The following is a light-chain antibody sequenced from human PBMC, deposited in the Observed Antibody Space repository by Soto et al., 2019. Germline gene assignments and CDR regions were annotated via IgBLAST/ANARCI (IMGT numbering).Light chain of an antibody. J-gene: IGLJ1*01. Sequence: QSVLTQSRSASGAPGQRVTISCSGSSSNIGSNTVNWYQQLPGTAPKLLIYSNNQRPSGVPDRFSGSKSVTSASLAISGLQSEDAADYYCAAWDDSLNGYVFGTGTKVTV. V-gene: IGLV1-44*01. CDR1: SSNIGSNT. CDR2: SNN. CDR3: AAWDDSLNGYV.